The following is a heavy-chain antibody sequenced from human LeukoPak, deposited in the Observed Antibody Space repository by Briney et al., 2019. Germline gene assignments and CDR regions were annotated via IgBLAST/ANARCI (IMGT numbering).Heavy chain of an antibody. CDR2: IYYSGST. V-gene: IGHV4-39*07. D-gene: IGHD3-10*01. Sequence: SETLSLTCTVSGGSISSSSYYWGWIRQPPGKGLEWIGSIYYSGSTYYNPSLKSRVTISVDTSKNQFSLKLSSVTAADTAVYYCARYLGLHYYGLSYMDVWGKGTTVTVSS. CDR3: ARYLGLHYYGLSYMDV. J-gene: IGHJ6*03. CDR1: GGSISSSSYY.